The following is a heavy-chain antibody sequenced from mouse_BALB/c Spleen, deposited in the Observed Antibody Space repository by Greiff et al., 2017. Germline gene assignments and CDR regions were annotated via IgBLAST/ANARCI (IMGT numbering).Heavy chain of an antibody. D-gene: IGHD2-12*01. CDR3: AREGYSYDVAYFDY. Sequence: VQLQQSGAELARPGASVKLSCKASGYTFTSYWMQWVKQRPGQGLEWIGAIYPGDGDTRYTQKFKGKATLTADKSSSTAYMQLSSLASEDSAVYYCAREGYSYDVAYFDYWGQGTTLTVSS. J-gene: IGHJ2*01. CDR1: GYTFTSYW. V-gene: IGHV1-87*01. CDR2: IYPGDGDT.